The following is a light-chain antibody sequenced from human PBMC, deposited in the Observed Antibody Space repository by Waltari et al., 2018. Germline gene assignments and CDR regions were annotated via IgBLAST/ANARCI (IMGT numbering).Light chain of an antibody. V-gene: IGLV2-11*01. CDR1: SSDLGGFTY. CDR2: DVS. CDR3: CSYAGSYTWV. J-gene: IGLJ3*02. Sequence: QSALTQPRSVSGSPGQSVPISCTGTSSDLGGFTYVSWYQQHPGKAPKLMIYDVSKRPSGVPDRFSGSKSGNTASLTISGLQAEDEADYYCCSYAGSYTWVFGGGTKLTVL.